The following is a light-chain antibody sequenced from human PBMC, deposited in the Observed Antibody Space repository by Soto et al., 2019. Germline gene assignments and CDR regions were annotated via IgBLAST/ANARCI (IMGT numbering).Light chain of an antibody. CDR1: SSDVGSSNL. V-gene: IGLV2-23*01. CDR3: CSFARAYTSYV. J-gene: IGLJ1*01. Sequence: QSALTQPASVSGSPGQSIAISCTGTSSDVGSSNLLSWYQQYPGKAPKLIIYEGNRRPSGISGRFSGSMSGNTASLTISGLQAEDEAEYYCCSFARAYTSYVFGTGNKVTVL. CDR2: EGN.